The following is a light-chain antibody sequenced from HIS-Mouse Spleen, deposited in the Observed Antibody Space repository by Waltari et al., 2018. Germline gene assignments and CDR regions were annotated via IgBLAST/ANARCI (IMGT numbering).Light chain of an antibody. V-gene: IGLV2-8*01. Sequence: QSALTQPPSASGSPGQSVTISCTGTSSDVGGYNYVSWYQQHPGKAPKLMIYEVSKRPSGGPDRVSGSKSGTTASLTVSGLQAEDEADYYCSSYAGSNNLVFGGGTKLTVL. CDR2: EVS. J-gene: IGLJ2*01. CDR3: SSYAGSNNLV. CDR1: SSDVGGYNY.